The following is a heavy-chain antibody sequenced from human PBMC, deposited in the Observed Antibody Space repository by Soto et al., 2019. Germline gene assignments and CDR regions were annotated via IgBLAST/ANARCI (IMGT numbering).Heavy chain of an antibody. J-gene: IGHJ4*02. CDR1: GYSFTSYW. CDR3: ARHATPLKYGDSTCFDY. D-gene: IGHD4-17*01. V-gene: IGHV5-51*01. Sequence: GESLKISCNGSGYSFTSYWIGWVRQMPGKGLEWMGIIYPGDSDTRYSPSFQGQVTSSADKSISTAYLQWSRLKAPDTAMYYCARHATPLKYGDSTCFDYWGQGTLVTVSS. CDR2: IYPGDSDT.